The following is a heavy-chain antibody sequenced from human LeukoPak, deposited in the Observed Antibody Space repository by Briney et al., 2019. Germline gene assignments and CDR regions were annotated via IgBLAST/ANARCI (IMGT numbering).Heavy chain of an antibody. V-gene: IGHV3-53*04. D-gene: IGHD3-10*01. J-gene: IGHJ6*02. CDR1: GFTVSSNY. Sequence: GGSLRLSCAASGFTVSSNYMSWVRQAPGKGLEWVLVIYSGGSTYYADSVKGRFTISRHNSKNTLYLQMNSLRAEDTAVYYCARGGAKSTMVRGVIAGMDVWGQGTTVTVSS. CDR3: ARGGAKSTMVRGVIAGMDV. CDR2: IYSGGST.